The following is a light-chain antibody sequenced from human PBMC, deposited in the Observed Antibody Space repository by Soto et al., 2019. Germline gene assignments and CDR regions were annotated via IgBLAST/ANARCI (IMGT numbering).Light chain of an antibody. J-gene: IGKJ4*01. CDR2: DAS. CDR1: QDITNY. CDR3: QKYNSAPLT. Sequence: IQMTQSPSSLTASVGDSVTITCQASQDITNYLNWYQHKPGKALNLLIYDASNLEPGVPSRFSGSGSGTDFTLTICSLQPEDVAAYYCQKYNSAPLTFGGGTKVDI. V-gene: IGKV1-27*01.